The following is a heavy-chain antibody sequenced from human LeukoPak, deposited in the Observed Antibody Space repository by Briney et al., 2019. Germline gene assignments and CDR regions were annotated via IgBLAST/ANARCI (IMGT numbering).Heavy chain of an antibody. CDR3: ARINRSGMDV. Sequence: SVKVSCKASGYTFTTYAIHWVRQAPGQRLEWMGRIIPILGIANYAQKFQGRVTITADKSTSTAYMELSSLRSEDTAVYYCARINRSGMDVWGQGTTVTVSS. CDR2: IIPILGIA. CDR1: GYTFTTYA. J-gene: IGHJ6*02. D-gene: IGHD2/OR15-2a*01. V-gene: IGHV1-69*04.